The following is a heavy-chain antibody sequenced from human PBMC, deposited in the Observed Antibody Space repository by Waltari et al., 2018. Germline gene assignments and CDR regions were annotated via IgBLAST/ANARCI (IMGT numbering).Heavy chain of an antibody. J-gene: IGHJ3*01. CDR1: GSTFSKFG. CDR2: NRNDGNNK. V-gene: IGHV3-30*02. Sequence: VHLEEFGGGVVQPGGSLTLSCAASGSTFSKFGMHWGRQAPDKGMEWLTVNRNDGNNKYYADSVKGRFMISRDNSRNTLYLQINSLKEDDTAMYYCVKDGDYFVPGYDAFDVWGQGTMVTVSS. CDR3: VKDGDYFVPGYDAFDV. D-gene: IGHD4-17*01.